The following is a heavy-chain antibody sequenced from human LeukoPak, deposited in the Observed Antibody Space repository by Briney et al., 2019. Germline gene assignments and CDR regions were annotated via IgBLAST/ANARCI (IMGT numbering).Heavy chain of an antibody. CDR1: GFTFSSYA. D-gene: IGHD2-15*01. CDR2: ISGSGGST. Sequence: GGSPRLSCAASGFTFSSYAMSWVRQAPGKGLEWVSAISGSGGSTYYADSVKGRFTISRDNSKNTLYLQMNSLRAEDTAVYYCAKDRIGLYYFDYWGQGTLVTVSS. CDR3: AKDRIGLYYFDY. V-gene: IGHV3-23*01. J-gene: IGHJ4*02.